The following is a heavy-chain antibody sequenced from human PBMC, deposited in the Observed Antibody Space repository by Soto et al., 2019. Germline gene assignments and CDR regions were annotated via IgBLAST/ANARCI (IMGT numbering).Heavy chain of an antibody. CDR1: GYTFTGYY. V-gene: IGHV1-2*04. Sequence: ASVKVSCKASGYTFTGYYMHWVRQAPGQGLEWMGWINPNSGGTNYAQKFQGWVTMTRDTSISTAYMELSRLRSDDTAVYYCARVPLIDIAAAGAPDYRGQGTLVTVSS. CDR3: ARVPLIDIAAAGAPDY. D-gene: IGHD6-13*01. J-gene: IGHJ4*02. CDR2: INPNSGGT.